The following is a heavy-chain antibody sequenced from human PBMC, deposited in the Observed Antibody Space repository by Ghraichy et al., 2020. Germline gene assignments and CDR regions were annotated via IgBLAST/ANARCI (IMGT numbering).Heavy chain of an antibody. D-gene: IGHD4-17*01. CDR2: VYYTGST. J-gene: IGHJ1*01. CDR3: ARSYGDYGYFQD. CDR1: GVSINSNF. Sequence: SETLSLTCNVSGVSINSNFWSWFRQPPGKGLEWIGYVYYTGSTDYNPSLRSSVTISVDRSKSQFSLRVNSVTAADTAVYSCARSYGDYGYFQDWGQGTLVVVSS. V-gene: IGHV4-59*01.